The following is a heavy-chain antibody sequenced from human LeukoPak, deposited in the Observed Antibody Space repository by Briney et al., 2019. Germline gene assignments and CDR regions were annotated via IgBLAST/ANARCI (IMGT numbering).Heavy chain of an antibody. CDR2: IIPIFGTA. Sequence: SVKVSCKASGGTFSSYVISWVRQAPGQGLEWMGGIIPIFGTANYAQKFQGRVTITADESTSTASMELSSLRSEDTAVYYCARDPGNYYNSSGYYYGAFDIWGQGTMVTVSS. V-gene: IGHV1-69*13. CDR3: ARDPGNYYNSSGYYYGAFDI. CDR1: GGTFSSYV. J-gene: IGHJ3*02. D-gene: IGHD3-22*01.